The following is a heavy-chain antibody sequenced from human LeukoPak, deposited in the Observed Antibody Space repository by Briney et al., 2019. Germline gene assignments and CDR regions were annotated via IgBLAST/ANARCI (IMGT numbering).Heavy chain of an antibody. V-gene: IGHV7-4-1*02. D-gene: IGHD6-19*01. CDR2: INTNTGNP. Sequence: ASVKVSCKASGYMFTSYAMNWVRQAPGQGLEWMGWINTNTGNPTYAQGFTGRFVFSLDTSVSTAYLQISSLKAEDTAVYYCAIDTYSSGWYAGLDYWGQGTLVTVSS. J-gene: IGHJ4*02. CDR1: GYMFTSYA. CDR3: AIDTYSSGWYAGLDY.